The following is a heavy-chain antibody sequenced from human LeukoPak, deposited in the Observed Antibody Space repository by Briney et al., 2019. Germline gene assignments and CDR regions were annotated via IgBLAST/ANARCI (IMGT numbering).Heavy chain of an antibody. CDR2: IYYSGST. CDR1: GGSISSYY. J-gene: IGHJ6*03. V-gene: IGHV4-59*13. Sequence: SETLSLTCTVSGGSISSYYWSWIRQPPGKGLEWIGYIYYSGSTNYNPSLKSRVTISVDTSKNQFSLKLSSVTAADTAVYYCARRGYCSSTSCHGRYYYYYMDVWGKGTTVTVSS. CDR3: ARRGYCSSTSCHGRYYYYYMDV. D-gene: IGHD2-2*01.